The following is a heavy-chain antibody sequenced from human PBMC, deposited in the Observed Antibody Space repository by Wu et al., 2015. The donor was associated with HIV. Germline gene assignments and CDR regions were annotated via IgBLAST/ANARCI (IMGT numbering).Heavy chain of an antibody. Sequence: QVQLQESGPGLVKPSETLSLTCAVSGYSISSGYYWGWIRQPPGKGLEWIGSIYHSGSTYYNPSLKSRVTISVVTSKNQFSLKLSSVTAADTAVYYCARVGGVGYYDSSGSDAFDIWGQGTMVTVSS. CDR3: ARVGGVGYYDSSGSDAFDI. D-gene: IGHD3-22*01. CDR1: GYSISSGYY. J-gene: IGHJ3*02. CDR2: IYHSGST. V-gene: IGHV4-38-2*01.